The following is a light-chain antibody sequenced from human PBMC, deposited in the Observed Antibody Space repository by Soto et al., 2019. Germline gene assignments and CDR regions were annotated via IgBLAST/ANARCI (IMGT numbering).Light chain of an antibody. CDR3: QQYNNWPPT. V-gene: IGKV3-15*01. CDR2: GAS. CDR1: QSVSSN. Sequence: EIVMTQSPATLSVSPGARATLSCRASQSVSSNLAWYQQKPGQAPRLLLYGASTRATGIPARFSGSGSGTEFTLTISSLQSEDFAVYYCQQYNNWPPTFGGGTKVEIK. J-gene: IGKJ4*01.